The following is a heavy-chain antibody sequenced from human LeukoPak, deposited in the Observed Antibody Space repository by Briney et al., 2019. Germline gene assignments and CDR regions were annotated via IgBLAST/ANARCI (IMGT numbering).Heavy chain of an antibody. V-gene: IGHV4-39*01. CDR2: IYYSGST. Sequence: SETLSLTRTVSGGSISSSIYYWGWTRQPPGKGLEWIGSIYYSGSTYYNPSLKSRVTIFVDTSKNQFSLKLSSVTAADTAVYYSARLEVYYDSSGYYSSYYYGMDVWGQGTTVTVSS. CDR1: GGSISSSIYY. D-gene: IGHD3-22*01. J-gene: IGHJ6*02. CDR3: ARLEVYYDSSGYYSSYYYGMDV.